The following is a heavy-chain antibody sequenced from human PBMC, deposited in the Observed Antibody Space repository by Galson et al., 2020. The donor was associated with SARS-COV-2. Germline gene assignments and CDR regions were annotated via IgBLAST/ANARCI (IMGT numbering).Heavy chain of an antibody. J-gene: IGHJ2*01. CDR1: GFTFSSYA. V-gene: IGHV3-23*01. D-gene: IGHD1-26*01. CDR3: AKDIGGSYLNWYFDL. CDR2: ISGSGGST. Sequence: GGSLRLSCAASGFTFSSYAMSWVRQAPGKGLEWVSAISGSGGSTYYADSVKGRFTISRDNSKNTLYLQMNSLRAEDTAVYYCAKDIGGSYLNWYFDLWGRGTLVTVSS.